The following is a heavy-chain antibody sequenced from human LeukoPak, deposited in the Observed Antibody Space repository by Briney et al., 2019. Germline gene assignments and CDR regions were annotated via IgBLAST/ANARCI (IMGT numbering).Heavy chain of an antibody. Sequence: ASVKVSCKVSGYTLTELSMHWVRQAPGKGLEWMGGFDPEDGETIYAQKFQGRVTMTRDTSTSTVYMELSSLRSEDTAVYYCARGDAFDIWGQGTMVTVSS. CDR1: GYTLTELS. CDR2: FDPEDGET. V-gene: IGHV1-24*01. CDR3: ARGDAFDI. J-gene: IGHJ3*02.